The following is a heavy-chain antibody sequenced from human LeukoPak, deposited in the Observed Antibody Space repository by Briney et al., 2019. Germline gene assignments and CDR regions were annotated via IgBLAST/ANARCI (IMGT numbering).Heavy chain of an antibody. CDR1: EYTFSVYH. CDR2: INPNSGDT. J-gene: IGHJ4*02. D-gene: IGHD2-21*02. CDR3: ARQGVATAIDY. Sequence: ASVKVSCKASEYTFSVYHIHWVRLAPGQGLEWMAWINPNSGDTNYAQKFQGRVTMTRDTSISTVYMEVSSLRFDDTAVYYCARQGVATAIDYWGQGTLVTVSS. V-gene: IGHV1-2*02.